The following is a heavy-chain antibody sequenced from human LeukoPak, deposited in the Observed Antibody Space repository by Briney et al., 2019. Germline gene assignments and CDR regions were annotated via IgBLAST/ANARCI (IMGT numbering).Heavy chain of an antibody. CDR1: GFTFSSYS. V-gene: IGHV3-21*01. CDR2: ISSSSSYI. D-gene: IGHD6-19*01. Sequence: GGSLRLSCAASGFTFSSYSMNWVRQAPGRGLEWVSSISSSSSYIYYADSVKGRFTISRDNAKNSLYLQMNSLRAEDTAVYYCARAQHSSGWTPPIDYWGQGTLVTVSS. CDR3: ARAQHSSGWTPPIDY. J-gene: IGHJ4*02.